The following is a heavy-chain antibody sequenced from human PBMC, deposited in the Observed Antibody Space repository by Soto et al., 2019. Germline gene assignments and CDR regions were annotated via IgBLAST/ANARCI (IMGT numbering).Heavy chain of an antibody. V-gene: IGHV4-59*08. CDR3: ARHGGENVMVLWFGEWGAFDI. Sequence: SETLSLTCTVSGGSISSYYWSWIRQPPGKGLEWIGYIYYSGSTNYNPSLKSRVTISVDTSKNQFSLKLSSVTAADTAVYYCARHGGENVMVLWFGEWGAFDIWGQGTMVTVSS. J-gene: IGHJ3*02. CDR2: IYYSGST. CDR1: GGSISSYY. D-gene: IGHD3-10*01.